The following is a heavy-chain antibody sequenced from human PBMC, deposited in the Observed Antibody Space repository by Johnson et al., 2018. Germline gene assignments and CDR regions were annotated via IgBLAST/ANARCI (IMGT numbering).Heavy chain of an antibody. D-gene: IGHD6-19*01. Sequence: VQLQESGGGSVQXGRALRLSCAGSGFKFDGYAMHWVRQAPGKGLEWVSGISWNSDIIDYADSVKGRFTISRDNARDSLYLEMNSLRDEDTGLYYCAKDISTSGWLYYFHDWGQGTLVSVSS. CDR3: AKDISTSGWLYYFHD. J-gene: IGHJ4*02. V-gene: IGHV3-9*01. CDR1: GFKFDGYA. CDR2: ISWNSDII.